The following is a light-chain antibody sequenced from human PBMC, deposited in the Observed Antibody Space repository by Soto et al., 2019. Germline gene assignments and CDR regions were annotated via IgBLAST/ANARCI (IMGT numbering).Light chain of an antibody. J-gene: IGKJ2*01. CDR3: MQTTLLPFT. CDR2: EVS. V-gene: IGKV2D-29*01. CDR1: QSLLYSDGKTY. Sequence: EIVMTQTPLSLSVTPGQPASISCQSTQSLLYSDGKTYLSWYLQKPGQPPQLLIYEVSERSSGVPLRFSGSGSGTHFTLKISRVEAEDVGVYYCMQTTLLPFTFAQGTNLEIK.